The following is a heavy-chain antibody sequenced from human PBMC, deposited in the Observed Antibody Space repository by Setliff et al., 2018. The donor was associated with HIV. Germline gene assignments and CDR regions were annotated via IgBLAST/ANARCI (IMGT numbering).Heavy chain of an antibody. CDR3: TRFSPVNWDSDF. Sequence: GGSLRLSCVASGFIFNDHFMDWVRQAAGKGLEWVSFIRSKTSGGTTEYAASEKGRCTITSADSRSIAYLHMNSLKPEDTAVYYCTRFSPVNWDSDFWGQGTLVTVSS. D-gene: IGHD7-27*01. V-gene: IGHV3-49*04. J-gene: IGHJ4*02. CDR2: IRSKTSGGTT. CDR1: GFIFNDHF.